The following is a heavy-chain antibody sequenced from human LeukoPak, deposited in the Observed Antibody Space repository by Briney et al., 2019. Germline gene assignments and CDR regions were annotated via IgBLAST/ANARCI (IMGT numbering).Heavy chain of an antibody. V-gene: IGHV4-38-2*01. CDR3: LAYYSLSGNYYNGIDY. CDR2: VYHSGST. D-gene: IGHD3-10*01. Sequence: GSLRLSCAASGFTFSSYAMSWVRQAPGKGLEWIGSVYHSGSTHYNPSLNSRITISVDTSKNQFSLRLRSVTAADTALYFCLAYYSLSGNYYNGIDYWGQGTLVTVSS. CDR1: GFTFSSYA. J-gene: IGHJ4*02.